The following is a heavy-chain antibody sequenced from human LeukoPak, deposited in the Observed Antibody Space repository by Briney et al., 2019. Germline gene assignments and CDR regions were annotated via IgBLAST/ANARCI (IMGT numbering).Heavy chain of an antibody. Sequence: SETLSLTCTVSGGSIRSYYWSWIRQPPGKGLEWIGYIYYSGSTNYNPSLKSRVTISVDTSKNQFSLKLSSVTAADTAVYYCATWPIMIFGVDPYYGMDVWGQGTTVTVSS. J-gene: IGHJ6*02. CDR3: ATWPIMIFGVDPYYGMDV. D-gene: IGHD3-3*01. CDR2: IYYSGST. CDR1: GGSIRSYY. V-gene: IGHV4-59*01.